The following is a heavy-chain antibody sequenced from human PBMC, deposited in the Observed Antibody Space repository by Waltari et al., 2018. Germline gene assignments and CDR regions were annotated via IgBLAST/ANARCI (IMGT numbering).Heavy chain of an antibody. J-gene: IGHJ4*02. CDR1: EGASW. CDR2: INSDGTRI. Sequence: EVQLVESGGGLVQPGGSLRVPCAAYEGASWVDWVRQAPGKGLVWVSRINSDGTRIYYADSVRGRFTISRDSAKSTFYLQMTSLRADDTAVYYCTRNPPGYWGQGTLVTVSS. CDR3: TRNPPGY. V-gene: IGHV3-74*01.